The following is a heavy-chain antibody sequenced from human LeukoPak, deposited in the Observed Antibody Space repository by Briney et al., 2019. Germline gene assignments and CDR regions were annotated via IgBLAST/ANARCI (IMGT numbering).Heavy chain of an antibody. Sequence: VASVKVSCKASGGTFSSYSISWVRQAPGQGLEWMGRIIPILNVTDYAQEFQGRVTITVDKFSSTAYLELTSLRSEDTALYYCARERVGASRKNWFDPWGQGTLVTVSS. V-gene: IGHV1-69*04. D-gene: IGHD1-26*01. CDR2: IIPILNVT. CDR3: ARERVGASRKNWFDP. J-gene: IGHJ5*02. CDR1: GGTFSSYS.